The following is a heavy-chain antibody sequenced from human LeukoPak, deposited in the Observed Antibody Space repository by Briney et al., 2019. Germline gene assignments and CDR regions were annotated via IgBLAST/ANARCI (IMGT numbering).Heavy chain of an antibody. J-gene: IGHJ4*02. CDR1: GFTFSSYG. D-gene: IGHD3-10*01. Sequence: TGGPLRLSCAASGFTFSSYGMHWVRQAPGKGLEWVAVIWYDGSNKYYADSVKGRFTISRDNSKNTLYLQMNSLRAEDTAVYYCARGSATMVRGVGFDYWGQGTLVTVSS. CDR3: ARGSATMVRGVGFDY. V-gene: IGHV3-33*01. CDR2: IWYDGSNK.